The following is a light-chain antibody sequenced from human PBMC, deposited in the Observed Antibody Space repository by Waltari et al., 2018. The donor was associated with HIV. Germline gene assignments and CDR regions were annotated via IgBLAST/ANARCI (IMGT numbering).Light chain of an antibody. CDR1: SSDVGGYNY. J-gene: IGLJ2*01. CDR3: SSYAGSNTHVV. Sequence: QSALTQPTSASGSPGQSVTISCTGTSSDVGGYNYVSWDQQHSGKALKRMIYEVRKLPSGVPGRFAGSKSGNTASLTVSGLQAEDEADYYCSSYAGSNTHVVFGGGTELTVL. CDR2: EVR. V-gene: IGLV2-8*01.